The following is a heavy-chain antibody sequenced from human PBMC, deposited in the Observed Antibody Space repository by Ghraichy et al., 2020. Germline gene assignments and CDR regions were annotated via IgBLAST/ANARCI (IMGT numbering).Heavy chain of an antibody. J-gene: IGHJ2*01. CDR3: ARERREKQLVPDWQCNL. CDR1: GGSISSYY. Sequence: SETLSLTCTVSGGSISSYYWSWIRQPPGKGLEWIGYIYYSGSTNYNPSLKSRVTISVDTSKNQFSLKLSSVTAADTAVYYCARERREKQLVPDWQCNLWGRGTLVTVCS. CDR2: IYYSGST. D-gene: IGHD6-13*01. V-gene: IGHV4-59*01.